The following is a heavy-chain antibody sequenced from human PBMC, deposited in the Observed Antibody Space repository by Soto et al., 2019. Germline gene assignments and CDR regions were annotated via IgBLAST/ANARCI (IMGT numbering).Heavy chain of an antibody. CDR1: GYTFTGYY. CDR3: ARSMTTVTTDAFDI. CDR2: INPNSGGT. J-gene: IGHJ3*02. Sequence: ASVKVSCKASGYTFTGYYMHWVRQAPGQGLEWMGWINPNSGGTNYAQKFQGWVTMTRDTSISTAYMELSRLRSDDTAVYYCARSMTTVTTDAFDIWGQGTMVTVSS. D-gene: IGHD4-17*01. V-gene: IGHV1-2*04.